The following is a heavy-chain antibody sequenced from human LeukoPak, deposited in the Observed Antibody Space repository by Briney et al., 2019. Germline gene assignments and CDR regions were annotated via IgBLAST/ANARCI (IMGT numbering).Heavy chain of an antibody. D-gene: IGHD6-19*01. Sequence: PGGSLRLSCAASGFTFSTYWMSWVRQAPGKGLEWVANIKQDESEKYYVDSVKGRFTISRDNSKNTLYLQMNSLRAEDTAVYYCARVRQWLVHDYWGQGTLVTVSS. V-gene: IGHV3-7*03. CDR2: IKQDESEK. J-gene: IGHJ4*02. CDR1: GFTFSTYW. CDR3: ARVRQWLVHDY.